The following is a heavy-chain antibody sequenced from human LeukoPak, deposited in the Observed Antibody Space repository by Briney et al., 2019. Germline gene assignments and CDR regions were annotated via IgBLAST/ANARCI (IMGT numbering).Heavy chain of an antibody. J-gene: IGHJ4*02. CDR3: ARDHRGSGFDY. D-gene: IGHD6-25*01. CDR2: IYHSGST. V-gene: IGHV4-38-2*02. Sequence: SETLSLTCTVSGYSISSGYYWGWIRQPPGKGLEWIGSIYHSGSTNYNPSLKSRVTISVDTSKNQFSLKLSSVTAADTAVYYCARDHRGSGFDYWGQGTLVTVSS. CDR1: GYSISSGYY.